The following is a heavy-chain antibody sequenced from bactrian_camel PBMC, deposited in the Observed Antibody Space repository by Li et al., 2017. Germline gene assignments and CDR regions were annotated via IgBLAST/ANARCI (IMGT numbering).Heavy chain of an antibody. Sequence: VQLVESGGGSVQTGGSLRLSCTASSGTYTYNCIGWFHQAPGKGLEWVSAINSGGGSTYYADSVKGRFTISRDKAKNTLYLQMNSLKPEDTAMYYCAADDPPYDYCSGFWAPKFRYRGQGTQVTVS. J-gene: IGHJ4*01. CDR2: INSGGGST. CDR1: SGTYTYNC. V-gene: IGHV3S40*01. CDR3: AADDPPYDYCSGFWAPKFRY. D-gene: IGHD3*01.